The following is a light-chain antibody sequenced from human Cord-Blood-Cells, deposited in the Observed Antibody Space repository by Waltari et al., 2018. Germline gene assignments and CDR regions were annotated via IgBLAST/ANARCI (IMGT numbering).Light chain of an antibody. J-gene: IGKJ1*01. CDR2: KAS. V-gene: IGKV1-5*03. CDR1: QSISSW. Sequence: DIQMTQSPSTLSASVGDRFTITCRASQSISSWLAWYQQKPGKAPKLLIYKASSLESGVPSRFSGSGSGTELTLTISSLQPDDFATYYCQQYNSYSQTFGQGTKVEIK. CDR3: QQYNSYSQT.